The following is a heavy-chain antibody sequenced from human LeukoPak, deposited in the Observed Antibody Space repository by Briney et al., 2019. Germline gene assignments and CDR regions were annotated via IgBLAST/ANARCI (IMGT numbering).Heavy chain of an antibody. V-gene: IGHV3-30*18. CDR2: IPYDGSKK. J-gene: IGHJ3*02. Sequence: GGFLRLSCAASGFTFSSYGMHWVRQAPGKGLAWVAVIPYDGSKKYYADSVKGRYTISRDNSKNTLYLQMNSLRAEDTAVYYCAKRGIVVVPAALDASDIWGQGTMVTVSS. D-gene: IGHD2-2*01. CDR1: GFTFSSYG. CDR3: AKRGIVVVPAALDASDI.